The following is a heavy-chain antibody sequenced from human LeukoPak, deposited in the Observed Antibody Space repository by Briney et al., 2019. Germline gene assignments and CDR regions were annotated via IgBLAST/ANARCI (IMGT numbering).Heavy chain of an antibody. D-gene: IGHD5-18*01. CDR2: IYYSGST. J-gene: IGHJ3*02. CDR1: GDSISSSTYY. V-gene: IGHV4-61*05. Sequence: PSETLSLTCTVSGDSISSSTYYWSWIRQPPGKGLEWIGYIYYSGSTNYNPSLKSRVTISLDTSKNQFSLKLSSVTAADTAVYYCARPGVGSGRYGAFDIWGQGTMVTVSS. CDR3: ARPGVGSGRYGAFDI.